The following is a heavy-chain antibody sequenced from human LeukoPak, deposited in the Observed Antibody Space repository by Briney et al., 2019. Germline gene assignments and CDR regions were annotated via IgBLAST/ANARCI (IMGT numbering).Heavy chain of an antibody. CDR1: GFTFSSYA. V-gene: IGHV3-23*01. CDR3: LGYCSSTSCPSQYYYYGMDV. Sequence: GGSLRLSCTASGFTFSSYAMNWVRQAPGKGLEWVSGIGAGGTFTYYADSVKGRFTISRHNSKNTLYLQMNSLRAEDTAVYYCLGYCSSTSCPSQYYYYGMDVWGQGTTVTVSS. J-gene: IGHJ6*02. D-gene: IGHD2-2*01. CDR2: IGAGGTFT.